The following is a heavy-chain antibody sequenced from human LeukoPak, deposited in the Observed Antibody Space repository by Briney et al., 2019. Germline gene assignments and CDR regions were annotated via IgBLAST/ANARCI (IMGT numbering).Heavy chain of an antibody. V-gene: IGHV1-18*01. J-gene: IGHJ3*02. Sequence: ASVKVSCKPSGYTFNNYGITWVRQAPGQGLEWMGWISAYNGDKNYAQKLQGRVTMTTDTSTRTAYMELRSLSSDDTAVYYCARASASPTXSNSYYFETTKKNAFDIWXQGTXVTVS. CDR1: GYTFNNYG. D-gene: IGHD3-22*01. CDR3: ARASASPTXSNSYYFETTKKNAFDI. CDR2: ISAYNGDK.